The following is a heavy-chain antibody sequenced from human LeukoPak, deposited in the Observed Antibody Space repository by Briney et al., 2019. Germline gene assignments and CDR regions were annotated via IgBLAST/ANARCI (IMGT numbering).Heavy chain of an antibody. Sequence: SETLPLTCAVSGGSISSSNWWSWVRQPPGKGLEWIGEIYHSGSTNYNPSLKSRVTISVDKSKNQFSLKLSSVTAADTAVYYCASEKGSAAPLDYWGQGTLVTVSS. CDR3: ASEKGSAAPLDY. V-gene: IGHV4-4*02. D-gene: IGHD3-10*01. CDR2: IYHSGST. J-gene: IGHJ4*02. CDR1: GGSISSSNW.